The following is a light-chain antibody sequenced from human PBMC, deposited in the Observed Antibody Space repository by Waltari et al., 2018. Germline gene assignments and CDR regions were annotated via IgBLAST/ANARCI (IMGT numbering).Light chain of an antibody. CDR1: NSNIGVNV. Sequence: QSVLTQPPSASGTPGQRVTISCSGSNSNIGVNVVNWYQHFPGTAPRLLIFTNDQRPSGVPDRFSGSKSGTSASLAISGLQSEDEADYYCAVWDDNLSGVVFGAGTKVAVL. CDR3: AVWDDNLSGVV. V-gene: IGLV1-44*01. CDR2: TND. J-gene: IGLJ1*01.